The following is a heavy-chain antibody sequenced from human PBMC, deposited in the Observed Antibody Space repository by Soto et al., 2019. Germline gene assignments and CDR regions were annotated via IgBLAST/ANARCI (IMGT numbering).Heavy chain of an antibody. CDR3: ARDWLVPTAPPL. CDR2: INSGSNSI. V-gene: IGHV3-48*01. D-gene: IGHD2-2*01. Sequence: EVQLVESGGGLVQPGGSLRLSCAASGFTFSSYSMNWVRQAPGKGLEWVSFINSGSNSIYYADSVKGRFTISRDNVKNSLYLQMNTLRAEDTAVYYCARDWLVPTAPPLWGQGTLVTVSS. CDR1: GFTFSSYS. J-gene: IGHJ4*02.